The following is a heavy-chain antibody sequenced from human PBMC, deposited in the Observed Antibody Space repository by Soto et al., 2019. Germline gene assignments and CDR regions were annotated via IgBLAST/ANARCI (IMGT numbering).Heavy chain of an antibody. J-gene: IGHJ4*02. CDR2: INAGNGDT. CDR1: GYTFTNYG. V-gene: IGHV1-3*01. CDR3: ARTGHSGSYAY. Sequence: ASVKVSCKASGYTFTNYGIHWVRQAPGQRLEWMGWINAGNGDTKYSENFQGRVTITRDTSASTVYLDLSSLSSEDTAFYYCARTGHSGSYAYWGQGTLVTVSS. D-gene: IGHD3-22*01.